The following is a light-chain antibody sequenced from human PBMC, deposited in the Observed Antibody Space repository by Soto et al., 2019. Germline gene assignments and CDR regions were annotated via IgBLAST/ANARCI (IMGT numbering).Light chain of an antibody. CDR3: LFSSGGAVV. CDR2: DTS. V-gene: IGLV7-46*01. Sequence: QAVVTQEPSLTVSPGGTVTLTCVSSTGAVTSGHYPYWFQQKPGQAPRTLIYDTSNKHSWTPARFSGSLLGGKAALTLSGAQPEDEAEYYCLFSSGGAVVLGGGTKVTVL. CDR1: TGAVTSGHY. J-gene: IGLJ2*01.